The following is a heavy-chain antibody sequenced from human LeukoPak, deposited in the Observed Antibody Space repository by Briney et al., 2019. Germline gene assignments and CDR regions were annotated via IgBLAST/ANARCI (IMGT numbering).Heavy chain of an antibody. V-gene: IGHV3-23*01. D-gene: IGHD3-10*01. Sequence: GGSLRLSCAASGFTFSSYGMSWVRQAPGKGLEWVSAISGSGGSTYYADSVKGRFTISRDNSKNTLYLQMNSLRAEDTAVYYCAKGGGSGSYGGYYMDVWGKGTTVTISS. CDR2: ISGSGGST. J-gene: IGHJ6*03. CDR3: AKGGGSGSYGGYYMDV. CDR1: GFTFSSYG.